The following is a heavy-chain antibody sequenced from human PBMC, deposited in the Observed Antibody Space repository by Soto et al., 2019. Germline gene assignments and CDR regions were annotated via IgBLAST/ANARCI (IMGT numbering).Heavy chain of an antibody. Sequence: GGSLRLSCTASGFTFANYAMHWVRQAPGKGLEWVSPISGSGDSTYYADSVKGRFTISRDNSKNTLYLQMNSLRAEDTAVYYCAKEGLRFLEWSAYDYWGQGTLVTVSS. V-gene: IGHV3-23*01. CDR2: ISGSGDST. D-gene: IGHD3-3*01. CDR3: AKEGLRFLEWSAYDY. CDR1: GFTFANYA. J-gene: IGHJ4*02.